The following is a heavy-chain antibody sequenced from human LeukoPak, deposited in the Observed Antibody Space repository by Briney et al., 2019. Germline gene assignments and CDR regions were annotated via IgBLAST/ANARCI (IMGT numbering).Heavy chain of an antibody. J-gene: IGHJ3*02. CDR3: AHLESGSYEGDAFDI. CDR2: ISAYNGNT. V-gene: IGHV1-18*01. D-gene: IGHD1-26*01. CDR1: GYTFTRYG. Sequence: ASVKVSCKASGYTFTRYGISWVRQAPGQGLEWMGWISAYNGNTNYAQKFQGRVTMTTDTSTSTAYMELRSLRSDDTAVYYCAHLESGSYEGDAFDIWGQGTMVTVSS.